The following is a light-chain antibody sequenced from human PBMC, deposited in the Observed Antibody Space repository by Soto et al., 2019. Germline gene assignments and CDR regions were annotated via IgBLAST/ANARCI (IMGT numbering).Light chain of an antibody. CDR2: AAS. CDR3: QQSYSTPRT. CDR1: QSISTY. J-gene: IGKJ2*02. Sequence: DIQMTQSPSSLSASVGDRVTITCRASQSISTYLNWYQQKVGKAPKLLIYAASSLQRGGPSRFSGSASGRDITLTISSLQPEDFATYYCQQSYSTPRTFGQGTNLELK. V-gene: IGKV1-39*01.